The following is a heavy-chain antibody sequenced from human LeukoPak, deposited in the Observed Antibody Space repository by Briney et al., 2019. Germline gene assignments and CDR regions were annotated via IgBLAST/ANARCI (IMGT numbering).Heavy chain of an antibody. CDR1: GFTFSSYA. Sequence: PGGSLRLSCAASGFTFSSYAMHWVRQAPGKGLEWVAVISYDGSNKYYADSVKGRFTISRDNSKNTLYLQMNSLRAEDTAVYYCAREWETGTTIDYWGQGTLVTVSS. CDR2: ISYDGSNK. V-gene: IGHV3-30-3*01. D-gene: IGHD1-1*01. CDR3: AREWETGTTIDY. J-gene: IGHJ4*02.